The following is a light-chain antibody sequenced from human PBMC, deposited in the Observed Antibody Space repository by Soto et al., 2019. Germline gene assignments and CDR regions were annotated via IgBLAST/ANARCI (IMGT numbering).Light chain of an antibody. CDR2: DAS. CDR1: QDICDY. V-gene: IGKV1-33*01. Sequence: DIPMTQSPSSLSASVGDRVTITCQASQDICDYLNWYQQKPGKAPKLVIYDASNLETGVPSRFSGSGSGTDFTLTISCLQPEDIATYYCQQYENLLFTFGPGTKVDIK. J-gene: IGKJ3*01. CDR3: QQYENLLFT.